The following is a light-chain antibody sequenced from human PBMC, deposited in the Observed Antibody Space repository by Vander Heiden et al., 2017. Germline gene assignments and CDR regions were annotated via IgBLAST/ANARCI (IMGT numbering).Light chain of an antibody. Sequence: DIQITQSPSTLSASVGDRVTITCRASQSISSWLAWYQQKPGKAPKLLIYKASSLESGVPSRFSGSGSGTEFTLTISSLHPDDFATYYCQQENSYPITFGHGTKVDIK. CDR2: KAS. CDR1: QSISSW. CDR3: QQENSYPIT. J-gene: IGKJ3*01. V-gene: IGKV1-5*03.